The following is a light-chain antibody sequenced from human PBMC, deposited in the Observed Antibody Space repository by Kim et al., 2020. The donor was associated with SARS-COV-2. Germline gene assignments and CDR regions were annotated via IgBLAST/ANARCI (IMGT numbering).Light chain of an antibody. J-gene: IGLJ1*01. CDR3: SSFTNTNTYV. CDR1: SSDVGGYNY. V-gene: IGLV2-14*04. Sequence: GQSLTISCTGTSSDVGGYNYVSWYQQHPGKAPKLMVYDVSKRPSGVSDRFSGSKSGNTASLTISGLQAEDEADYYCSSFTNTNTYVFGTGTKVTVL. CDR2: DVS.